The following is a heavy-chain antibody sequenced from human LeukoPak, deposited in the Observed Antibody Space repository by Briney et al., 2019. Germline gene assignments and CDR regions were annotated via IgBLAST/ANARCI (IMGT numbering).Heavy chain of an antibody. CDR3: ARDRQSQAFDI. J-gene: IGHJ3*02. CDR1: GFTFSSYA. V-gene: IGHV3-30-3*01. CDR2: ISYDGSNK. Sequence: GSLRLSCAASGFTFSSYAMHWVRQAPGKGLEWVAVISYDGSNKYYADSVKGRFTISRDNSKNTLYLQMNSLRAEDTAVYYCARDRQSQAFDIWGQGTMVTVSS.